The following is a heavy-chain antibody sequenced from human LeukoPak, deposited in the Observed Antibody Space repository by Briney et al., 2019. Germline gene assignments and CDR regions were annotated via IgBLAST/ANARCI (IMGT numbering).Heavy chain of an antibody. Sequence: PGGSLRLSCAASGFTFSSYAMSWVRQAPGKGLEWVSAISGSGGSTYYADSVKGRFTISRDNSKNTLYLQMNSLRAEDTAVYYCAKGISSTSSRCWFDPWGQGTLVTVSS. CDR3: AKGISSTSSRCWFDP. CDR1: GFTFSSYA. V-gene: IGHV3-23*01. D-gene: IGHD2-2*01. CDR2: ISGSGGST. J-gene: IGHJ5*02.